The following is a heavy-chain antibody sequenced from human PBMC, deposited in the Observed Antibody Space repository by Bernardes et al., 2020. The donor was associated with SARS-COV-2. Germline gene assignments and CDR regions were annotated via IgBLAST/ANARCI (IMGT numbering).Heavy chain of an antibody. Sequence: ALRLSCAASGFTFDDYAMHWVRQAPGKGLEWVSGISWNSGSIGYADSVKGRFTISRDNAKNSLYLQMNSLRAEDTALYYCAKVGGSGSYSTDYWGQGTLVTVSS. CDR1: GFTFDDYA. D-gene: IGHD3-10*01. CDR2: ISWNSGSI. V-gene: IGHV3-9*01. CDR3: AKVGGSGSYSTDY. J-gene: IGHJ4*02.